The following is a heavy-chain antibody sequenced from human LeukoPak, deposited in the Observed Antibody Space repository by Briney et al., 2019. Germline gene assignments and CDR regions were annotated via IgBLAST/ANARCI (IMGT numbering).Heavy chain of an antibody. J-gene: IGHJ6*03. CDR1: GFTFSSYA. V-gene: IGHV3-23*01. D-gene: IGHD3-3*01. CDR2: ISGSGSTI. Sequence: GGSLRLSCAASGFTFSSYAMSWVRQAPGKGLEWVSAISGSGSTIYYADSVKGRFTISRDNAKNSLYLQMNSLRAEDTAVYYCAKNEPSDYDFWSDLLWSSIHGYMDVWGKGTTVTVSS. CDR3: AKNEPSDYDFWSDLLWSSIHGYMDV.